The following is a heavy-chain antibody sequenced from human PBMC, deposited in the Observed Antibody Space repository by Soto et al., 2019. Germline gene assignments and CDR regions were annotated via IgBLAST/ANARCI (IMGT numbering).Heavy chain of an antibody. V-gene: IGHV1-8*01. Sequence: ASVKVSCKASGYTFTSYDINWVRQATGQGLEWMGWMNPNSGNTGYAQKFQGRVTMTRNTSISTAYMELSSLRSEDTAVYYCSREWGYCSGGSCYTDAFDIWGQGTMVTVSS. CDR1: GYTFTSYD. D-gene: IGHD2-15*01. CDR2: MNPNSGNT. CDR3: SREWGYCSGGSCYTDAFDI. J-gene: IGHJ3*02.